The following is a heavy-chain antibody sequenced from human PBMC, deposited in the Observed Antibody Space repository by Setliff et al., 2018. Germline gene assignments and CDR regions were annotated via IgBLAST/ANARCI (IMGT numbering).Heavy chain of an antibody. D-gene: IGHD3-3*01. CDR2: IYPGDSDT. CDR3: ARQAISGSDAFDI. J-gene: IGHJ3*02. CDR1: GYTFTNYW. Sequence: GESLKISCKGSGYTFTNYWIGWVRQMPGKGLEWMGIIYPGDSDTRYSPSFQGQVTISADKSISIAYLQWSSLKASDTAMNYCARQAISGSDAFDIWGQGTLVTVSS. V-gene: IGHV5-51*01.